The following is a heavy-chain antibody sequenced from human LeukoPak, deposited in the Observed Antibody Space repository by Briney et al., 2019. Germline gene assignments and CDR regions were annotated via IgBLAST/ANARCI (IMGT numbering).Heavy chain of an antibody. V-gene: IGHV3-7*01. CDR3: ATDRDWTLLDY. CDR1: GFTFSGNW. Sequence: PGGSLRLSCAASGFTFSGNWMSWVRQAPGKGLEWVANIKQDGSEKNYVDSVKGRFTISRDNAKNSLYLQMNSLRVEDTAVYYCATDRDWTLLDYWGRGTLVTVSS. D-gene: IGHD1-1*01. J-gene: IGHJ4*02. CDR2: IKQDGSEK.